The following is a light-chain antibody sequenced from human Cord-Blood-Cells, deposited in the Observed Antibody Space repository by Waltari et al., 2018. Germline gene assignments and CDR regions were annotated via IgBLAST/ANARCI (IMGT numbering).Light chain of an antibody. Sequence: QSALTQPASVSGSPGQSLTISCTGTSSDVGGYNYVSWYQQHPGKAPKLMIYEVSNRPSGVSNRVSGSKSGNTASLTISGLQAEDEADYYCRSYTSSSTYVFGTGTKVTVL. V-gene: IGLV2-14*01. CDR3: RSYTSSSTYV. J-gene: IGLJ1*01. CDR2: EVS. CDR1: SSDVGGYNY.